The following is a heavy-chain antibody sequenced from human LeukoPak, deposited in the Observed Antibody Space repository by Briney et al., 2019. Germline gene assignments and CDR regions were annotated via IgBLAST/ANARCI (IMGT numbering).Heavy chain of an antibody. D-gene: IGHD3-10*01. CDR2: IYYSGST. Sequence: KTSETLSLTCSVSGVSISSSGYYWSWIRQHPGKGLEWIGYIYYSGSTYYNPSLRSRVTISADTSKNQFSLKLDSVTAADTAVYYCARSGSYLVWGQGTLVTVSS. V-gene: IGHV4-31*03. J-gene: IGHJ4*02. CDR3: ARSGSYLV. CDR1: GVSISSSGYY.